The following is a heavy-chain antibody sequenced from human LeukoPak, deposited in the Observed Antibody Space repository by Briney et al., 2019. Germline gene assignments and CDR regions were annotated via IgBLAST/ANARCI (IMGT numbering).Heavy chain of an antibody. V-gene: IGHV3-21*01. J-gene: IGHJ4*02. Sequence: PGGSLRLSCAASGFTFSSYSMNWVRQAPGKGLEWVSSISGNNNYIYYADSVGGRFTVSRDNARDSLFLQMDSLRAEDTAVYYCARDPHNPGPIGYWGQGTLVTVSS. CDR3: ARDPHNPGPIGY. CDR1: GFTFSSYS. CDR2: ISGNNNYI.